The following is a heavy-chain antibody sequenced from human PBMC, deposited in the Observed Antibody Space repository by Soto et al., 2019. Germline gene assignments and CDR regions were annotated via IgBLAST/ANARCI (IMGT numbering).Heavy chain of an antibody. CDR3: ARYCNNDDCRHLYYFDY. D-gene: IGHD2-8*01. CDR2: VYFTGTT. CDR1: GGSVSNGMYY. V-gene: IGHV4-61*01. Sequence: SETLSLTCTVSGGSVSNGMYYWSWIRQPPGKGLEWIGNVYFTGTTIYNPSLKSRVTMSVDTYKDQFFLKLTSVTAADTAVYYYARYCNNDDCRHLYYFDYWGLGTLVTVSS. J-gene: IGHJ4*02.